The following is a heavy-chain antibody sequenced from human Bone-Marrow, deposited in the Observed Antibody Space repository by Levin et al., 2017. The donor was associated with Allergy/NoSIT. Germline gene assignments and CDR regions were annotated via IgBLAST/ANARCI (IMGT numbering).Heavy chain of an antibody. Sequence: PGESLKISCAASGFTFSNYGMSWVRQAPGKGLEWLSAISGSGGTTYYADSVKGRFTISRDNSKNTLFLQMSRLRVEDTAVYFCAKVGRYSGVDMDYWGQGTLVTVSS. CDR2: ISGSGGTT. CDR3: AKVGRYSGVDMDY. D-gene: IGHD5-12*01. CDR1: GFTFSNYG. J-gene: IGHJ4*02. V-gene: IGHV3-23*01.